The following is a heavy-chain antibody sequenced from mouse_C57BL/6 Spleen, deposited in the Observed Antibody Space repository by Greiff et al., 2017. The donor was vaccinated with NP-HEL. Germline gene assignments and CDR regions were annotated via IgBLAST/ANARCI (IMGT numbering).Heavy chain of an antibody. CDR1: GYTFTNYW. J-gene: IGHJ3*01. D-gene: IGHD2-3*01. CDR2: IYPGGGYT. V-gene: IGHV1-63*01. Sequence: QVHVKQSGAELVRPGTSVKMSCKASGYTFTNYWIGWAKQRPGHGLEWIGDIYPGGGYTNYNEKFKGKATLTADKSSSTAYMQFSSLTSEDSAIYYCARPLYDGYYPFAYWGQGTLVTVSA. CDR3: ARPLYDGYYPFAY.